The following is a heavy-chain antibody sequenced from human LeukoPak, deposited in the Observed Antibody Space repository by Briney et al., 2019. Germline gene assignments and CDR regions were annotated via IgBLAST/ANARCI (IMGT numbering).Heavy chain of an antibody. Sequence: PGRSLRLSCAASGFTFSSYAMSWVRQAPWKGLEWVSAISGSGGSTYYADSVKGRFTISRDNSKNTLYLQMNSLRAEDTAVYYCAKEIGGNSFFDYWGQGTLVTVSS. CDR2: ISGSGGST. CDR1: GFTFSSYA. J-gene: IGHJ4*02. V-gene: IGHV3-23*01. CDR3: AKEIGGNSFFDY. D-gene: IGHD4-23*01.